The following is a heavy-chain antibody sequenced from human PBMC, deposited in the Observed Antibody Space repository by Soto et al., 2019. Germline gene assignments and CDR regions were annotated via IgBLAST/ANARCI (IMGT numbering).Heavy chain of an antibody. CDR1: GYTFSNYD. V-gene: IGHV1-8*01. Sequence: QVQLVQSGAEVKKPGTSVRISCKTSGYTFSNYDINWVLQAAGQGLEWMGWMNPKSGYTGSARNFQGRVTMTRDTSMTTAYMELSSLRSEDTAMYYCARVMGSVDFWGQGTLVTVSS. CDR2: MNPKSGYT. CDR3: ARVMGSVDF. J-gene: IGHJ4*02. D-gene: IGHD1-26*01.